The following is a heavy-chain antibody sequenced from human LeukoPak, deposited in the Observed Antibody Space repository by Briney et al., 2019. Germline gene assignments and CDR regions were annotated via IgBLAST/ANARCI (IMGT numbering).Heavy chain of an antibody. Sequence: ASVKVSCKASGYTFTSYGISWVRQAPGQGLEWMGWISAYNGNTNYAQKLQGRVTMTTDTSTSTAYMELRSLRSDDTAVYYCARVGPSSGSYPYYYYGMDVWGQGTTVTVSS. CDR2: ISAYNGNT. J-gene: IGHJ6*02. V-gene: IGHV1-18*01. CDR1: GYTFTSYG. D-gene: IGHD3-10*01. CDR3: ARVGPSSGSYPYYYYGMDV.